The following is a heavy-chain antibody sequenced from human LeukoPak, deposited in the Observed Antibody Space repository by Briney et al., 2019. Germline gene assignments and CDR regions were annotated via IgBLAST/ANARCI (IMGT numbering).Heavy chain of an antibody. V-gene: IGHV3-21*01. D-gene: IGHD3-3*01. Sequence: GGSLRLSCAASGFTFSSYSMNWVRQAPGKGLEWVSSISSSSSYIYYADPVKGRFTISRDNAKNSLYLQMNSLRAEDTAVYYCARDGGLSKFQHWGQGTLVTVSS. J-gene: IGHJ1*01. CDR2: ISSSSSYI. CDR1: GFTFSSYS. CDR3: ARDGGLSKFQH.